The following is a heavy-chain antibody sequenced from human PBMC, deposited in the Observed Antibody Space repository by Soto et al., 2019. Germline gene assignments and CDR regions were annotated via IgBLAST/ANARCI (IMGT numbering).Heavy chain of an antibody. J-gene: IGHJ2*01. Sequence: QVQLQQWGAGLLKPSETLSLTCAVYGGSFSGYYWSWIRQPPGKGLEWIGEINHSGRTNYNPSLKGRVTIAGDTSKNQFSLKLSSVTAADTAVYYCARLVGGITVVRGVIHWYFDLWGRGTLVTVSS. CDR1: GGSFSGYY. V-gene: IGHV4-34*01. CDR2: INHSGRT. CDR3: ARLVGGITVVRGVIHWYFDL. D-gene: IGHD3-10*01.